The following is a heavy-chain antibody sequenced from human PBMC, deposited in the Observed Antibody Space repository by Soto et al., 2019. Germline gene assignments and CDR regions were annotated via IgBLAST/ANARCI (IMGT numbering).Heavy chain of an antibody. CDR1: CGSFSGYY. CDR2: INHSGST. CDR3: ARVGTAAGTAVRTEYFDY. D-gene: IGHD6-13*01. V-gene: IGHV4-34*01. Sequence: PSETLSLTCAVYCGSFSGYYWSWIRQPPGKGLEWIGEINHSGSTNYNPSLKSRVTISVDTSKNQFSLKLSSVTAADTAVYYCARVGTAAGTAVRTEYFDYWGQGTLVTVSS. J-gene: IGHJ4*02.